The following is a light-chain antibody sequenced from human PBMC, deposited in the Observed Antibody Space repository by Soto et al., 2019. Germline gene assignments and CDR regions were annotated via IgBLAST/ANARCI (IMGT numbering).Light chain of an antibody. CDR1: SSNIGNNY. V-gene: IGLV1-51*02. Sequence: QSALTQPPSVSAAPGQKVTISCSGGSSNIGNNYVSWYQQVPGTAPKVLITENNKRPSGIPDRFSGPKSGTSAILGISGLQTGDEAYYYCATWDSSLKIVVFGGGTKVTVL. CDR3: ATWDSSLKIVV. J-gene: IGLJ2*01. CDR2: ENN.